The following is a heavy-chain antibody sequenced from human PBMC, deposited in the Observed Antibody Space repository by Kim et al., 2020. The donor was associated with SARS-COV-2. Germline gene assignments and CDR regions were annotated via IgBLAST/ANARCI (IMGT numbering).Heavy chain of an antibody. CDR3: ARGRDDYVWGSYRPGFGY. J-gene: IGHJ4*02. CDR2: INHSGST. Sequence: SETLSLTCAVYGGSFSGYYWSWIRQPPGKGLEWIGEINHSGSTNYNPSLKSRVTISVDTSKNQFSLKLSSVTAADTAVYYCARGRDDYVWGSYRPGFGYWGQGTLVTVSS. D-gene: IGHD3-16*02. CDR1: GGSFSGYY. V-gene: IGHV4-34*01.